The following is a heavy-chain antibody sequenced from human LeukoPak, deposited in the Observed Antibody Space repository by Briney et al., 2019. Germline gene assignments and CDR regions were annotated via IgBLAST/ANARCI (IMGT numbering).Heavy chain of an antibody. D-gene: IGHD5-12*01. CDR2: INSDGTTT. CDR1: AFNFTAYW. Sequence: PGGSLRLSCASSAFNFTAYWMHWVRQDPRQGLLWVARINSDGTTTNYADSATGRFTSSRDNAKHTLFLQMNSLRAEDTAVYFCAVSNGGYGPWGQGALVTVSS. J-gene: IGHJ5*02. CDR3: AVSNGGYGP. V-gene: IGHV3-74*01.